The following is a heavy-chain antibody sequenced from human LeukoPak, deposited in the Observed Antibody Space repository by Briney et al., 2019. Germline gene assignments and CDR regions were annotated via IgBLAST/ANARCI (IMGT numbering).Heavy chain of an antibody. V-gene: IGHV4-39*01. Sequence: SETLSLTCTVSGGSISSSSYYWGWIRQPPGKGLEWIGSIYYSGSTYYNPSLKSRVTISVDTSKNQFSLKLSSVTAADTAVYYCARVNNYYDSSGYYYYWGQGTLVTVSS. D-gene: IGHD3-22*01. CDR3: ARVNNYYDSSGYYYY. J-gene: IGHJ4*02. CDR2: IYYSGST. CDR1: GGSISSSSYY.